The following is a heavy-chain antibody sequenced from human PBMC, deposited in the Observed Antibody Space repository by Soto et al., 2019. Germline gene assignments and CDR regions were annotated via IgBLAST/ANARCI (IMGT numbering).Heavy chain of an antibody. Sequence: QPGGSLRLSCAASGFTFSSYWMHWVRQAPGKGLVWVSRINNDGSTATYADSVKGRFTISRDDAKNTLYLEMNSLRAEDTAIYYCVRGYSGTYRIDYWGQGTPVTVSS. CDR1: GFTFSSYW. CDR3: VRGYSGTYRIDY. J-gene: IGHJ4*02. CDR2: INNDGSTA. V-gene: IGHV3-74*01. D-gene: IGHD1-26*01.